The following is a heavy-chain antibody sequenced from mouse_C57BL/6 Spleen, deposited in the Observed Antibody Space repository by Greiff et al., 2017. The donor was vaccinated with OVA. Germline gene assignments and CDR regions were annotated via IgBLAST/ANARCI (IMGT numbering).Heavy chain of an antibody. J-gene: IGHJ4*01. CDR2: ISSGGDYI. Sequence: DVKLVESGEGLVKPGGSLKLSCAASGFTFSSYAMSWVRQTPEKRLEWVAYISSGGDYIYYADTVKGRFTISRDNARNTLYLQMSSLKSEDTAMYYCARGGGSGSSRYAMDYWGQGTSVTVSS. V-gene: IGHV5-9-1*02. CDR3: ARGGGSGSSRYAMDY. D-gene: IGHD1-1*01. CDR1: GFTFSSYA.